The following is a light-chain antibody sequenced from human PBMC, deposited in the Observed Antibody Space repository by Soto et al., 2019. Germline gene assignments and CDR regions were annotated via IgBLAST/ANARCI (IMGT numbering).Light chain of an antibody. Sequence: IALTQSPATLSLSPGESATLSCRASQSVSSYLAWYQQKPGQAPRLLIYGASTRATGIPARFSGSGSGTEFTLTISSLQSEDFAVYYCQQYNNWPRITFGPGTKVDIK. CDR3: QQYNNWPRIT. V-gene: IGKV3-15*01. CDR2: GAS. J-gene: IGKJ3*01. CDR1: QSVSSY.